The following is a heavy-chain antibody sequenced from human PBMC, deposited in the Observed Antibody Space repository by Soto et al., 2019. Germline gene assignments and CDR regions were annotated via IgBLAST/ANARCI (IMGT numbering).Heavy chain of an antibody. CDR2: PSGSGGGT. CDR3: AKICVFWSRPHDSFDV. J-gene: IGHJ3*01. CDR1: GFSFGPYA. V-gene: IGHV3-23*01. Sequence: QLFESGGGLVQPGGSLRLSCVTSGFSFGPYAMTWVRQAPGKGLEWVPGPSGSGGGTYHADFVKGRFTISRENPKNTLYLQMNSLRVEDTAVFYCAKICVFWSRPHDSFDVWGKGTLVTVSS. D-gene: IGHD3-3*01.